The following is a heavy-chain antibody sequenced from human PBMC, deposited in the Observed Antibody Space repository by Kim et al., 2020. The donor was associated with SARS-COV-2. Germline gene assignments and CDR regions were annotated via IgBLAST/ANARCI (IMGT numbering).Heavy chain of an antibody. J-gene: IGHJ4*02. D-gene: IGHD6-19*01. V-gene: IGHV3-20*03. CDR3: ARDARIAVAGNFDY. Sequence: AASVKGRFTLSRDNAKTYLDLKMNSLRAEDTALYYCARDARIAVAGNFDYWGQGTLVTVSS.